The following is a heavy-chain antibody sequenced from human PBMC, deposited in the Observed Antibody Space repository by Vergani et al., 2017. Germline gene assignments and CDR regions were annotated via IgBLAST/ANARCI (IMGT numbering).Heavy chain of an antibody. CDR1: GFTFIMHA. CDR3: AKVGRSEVAGTFGAFDI. CDR2: LSASDRRT. Sequence: VQLVESGGGLVQPGGSLRLSCAASGFTFIMHAMSWVRQAPGKGLERVSTLSASDRRTHYADSVKGRFTISRDNSKNTLFLHMNSLRPEDTAVYYCAKVGRSEVAGTFGAFDIWGQGTMVTVSS. D-gene: IGHD6-19*01. V-gene: IGHV3-23*04. J-gene: IGHJ3*02.